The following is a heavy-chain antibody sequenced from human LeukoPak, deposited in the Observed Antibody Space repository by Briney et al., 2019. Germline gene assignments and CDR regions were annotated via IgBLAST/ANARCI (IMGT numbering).Heavy chain of an antibody. CDR3: ARVEWGNSGRDYYYYMNV. D-gene: IGHD4-23*01. CDR2: IYYSGST. Sequence: SETLSLTCTVSGDSISSYYWSWIRQPPGKGLEWIGYIYYSGSTNYNPSLKSRVTISVDRSKNQFSLKLSSVTAADTAVYYCARVEWGNSGRDYYYYMNVWGKGTTVTVSS. V-gene: IGHV4-59*01. J-gene: IGHJ6*03. CDR1: GDSISSYY.